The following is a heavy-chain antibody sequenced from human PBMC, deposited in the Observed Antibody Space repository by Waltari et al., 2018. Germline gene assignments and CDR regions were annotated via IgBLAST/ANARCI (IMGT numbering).Heavy chain of an antibody. V-gene: IGHV4-39*07. D-gene: IGHD6-19*01. CDR1: GGSISSSSYY. Sequence: QLQLQESGPGLVKPSETLSLTCTVSGGSISSSSYYWGWIRQPPGKGLEWIGSIYYSGSTYYNPSLKSRVTISVDTSKNQFSLKLSSVTAADTAVYYCASPRIAVAGTAFDIWGQGTMVTVSS. J-gene: IGHJ3*02. CDR2: IYYSGST. CDR3: ASPRIAVAGTAFDI.